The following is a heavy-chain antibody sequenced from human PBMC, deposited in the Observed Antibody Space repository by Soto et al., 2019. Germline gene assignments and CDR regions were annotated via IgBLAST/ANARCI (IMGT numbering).Heavy chain of an antibody. V-gene: IGHV3-33*01. Sequence: GGSLRLSCAASGFTFSSYGMHWVRQAPGKGLEWVAVIWYDGSNKYYADSVKGRFTISRDNSKNTLYLQMNSLRAEDTAVYYCARDSRAIAKYGHFDYWGQGTLVTVSS. CDR2: IWYDGSNK. J-gene: IGHJ4*02. CDR3: ARDSRAIAKYGHFDY. CDR1: GFTFSSYG. D-gene: IGHD2-2*01.